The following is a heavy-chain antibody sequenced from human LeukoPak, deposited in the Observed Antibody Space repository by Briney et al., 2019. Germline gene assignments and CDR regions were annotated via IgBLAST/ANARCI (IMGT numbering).Heavy chain of an antibody. D-gene: IGHD3-22*01. CDR3: AKQPGSVVDSSGSLSRH. Sequence: PGGSLRLSCAASGFTLSSYGMHWVRQAPGKGLEWVAVIWYDGSNKYYADSVKGRLTISRDNTKNTLYLQMNSLRAEDTAVYYCAKQPGSVVDSSGSLSRHWGQGTLVTVSS. CDR1: GFTLSSYG. CDR2: IWYDGSNK. V-gene: IGHV3-33*06. J-gene: IGHJ4*02.